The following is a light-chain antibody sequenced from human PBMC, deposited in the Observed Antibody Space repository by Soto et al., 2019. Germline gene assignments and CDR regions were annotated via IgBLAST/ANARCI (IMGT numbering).Light chain of an antibody. V-gene: IGKV1-5*01. Sequence: DLQMTQSPSSLSSSLGDSVTITCRASQSIGYWLAWYQQKTGKAPNLLIYADSTLETGVPSRFSGSGFGTELNLTIARLQPDDSASYYCQQYNSFSKTFGRGTKVDIK. CDR1: QSIGYW. CDR2: ADS. CDR3: QQYNSFSKT. J-gene: IGKJ1*01.